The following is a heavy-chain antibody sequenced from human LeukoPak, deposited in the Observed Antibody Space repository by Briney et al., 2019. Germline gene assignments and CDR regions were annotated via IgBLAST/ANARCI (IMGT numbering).Heavy chain of an antibody. CDR2: INADSGDT. CDR3: ARENSGSGTFDY. J-gene: IGHJ4*02. D-gene: IGHD3-10*01. V-gene: IGHV1-2*02. Sequence: ASVKVSCEVSEYTFNGYYIHWVRQAPGKGLEYMGWINADSGDTKCAQRLRGRVTMTRDTSINTAYMELSSLTSDDTAVYYSARENSGSGTFDYWGQGTLVTVSS. CDR1: EYTFNGYY.